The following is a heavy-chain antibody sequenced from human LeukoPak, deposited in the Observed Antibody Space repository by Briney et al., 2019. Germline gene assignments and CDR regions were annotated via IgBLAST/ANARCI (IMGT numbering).Heavy chain of an antibody. CDR1: GGTFIGYD. V-gene: IGHV3-33*06. CDR2: IRSDGSDK. Sequence: PGRSLRLSCAAAGGTFIGYDMHWVRQAPGKGLEWVALIRSDGSDKYYADSVKGRFTISRDNSKNAVFLKMNSLRAEDTDVYYCAKDIAAARGPCAYWGRGTLVTVSS. D-gene: IGHD6-13*01. CDR3: AKDIAAARGPCAY. J-gene: IGHJ4*02.